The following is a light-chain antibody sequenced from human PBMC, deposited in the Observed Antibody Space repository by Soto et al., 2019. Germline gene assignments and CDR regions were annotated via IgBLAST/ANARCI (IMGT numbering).Light chain of an antibody. Sequence: QSVLTQPASVSGSPGQSITISCTGTSSDVGSYNLVSWYQQHTGKAPKLMIYEGSKRPSGVSNRFSGSKSGNTASLTSSGLQAEDEADYYCCSYAGRNVVFGGGTKLTVL. CDR3: CSYAGRNVV. CDR1: SSDVGSYNL. J-gene: IGLJ2*01. CDR2: EGS. V-gene: IGLV2-23*01.